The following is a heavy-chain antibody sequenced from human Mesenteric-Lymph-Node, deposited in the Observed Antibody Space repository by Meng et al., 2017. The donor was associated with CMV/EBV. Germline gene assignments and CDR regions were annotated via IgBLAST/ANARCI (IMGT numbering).Heavy chain of an antibody. D-gene: IGHD1-26*01. J-gene: IGHJ4*02. V-gene: IGHV1-46*01. Sequence: SCKASGYTFTSYCIPWVRQAPGQGLEWVGVINPNGGRSSYAQKFQGRVTMTRDTSASIVYMELRSLRSEDTAVYYCARDEGGAAFDYWGQGTLVTVSS. CDR3: ARDEGGAAFDY. CDR1: GYTFTSYC. CDR2: INPNGGRS.